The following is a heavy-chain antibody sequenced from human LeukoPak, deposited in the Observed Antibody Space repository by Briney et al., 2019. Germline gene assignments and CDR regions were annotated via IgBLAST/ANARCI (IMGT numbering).Heavy chain of an antibody. CDR2: IGGSGGST. V-gene: IGHV3-23*01. J-gene: IGHJ4*02. D-gene: IGHD3-3*01. Sequence: GGSLRLSCAASGFTFSSYAMSLVRQAPWKGLQWVSAIGGSGGSTYSGDAVEGRLTISRDNSKNTLYLQMNRLRAEDTAVYYCAKDLSDFWSGTAYWGQGTLVTVSS. CDR3: AKDLSDFWSGTAY. CDR1: GFTFSSYA.